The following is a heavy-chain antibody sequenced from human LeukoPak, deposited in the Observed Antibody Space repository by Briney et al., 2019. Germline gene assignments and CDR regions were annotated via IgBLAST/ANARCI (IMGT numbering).Heavy chain of an antibody. D-gene: IGHD4-17*01. CDR1: GGSISSSSYY. V-gene: IGHV4-39*01. Sequence: SETLSLTCTVSGGSISSSSYYWGWIRQPPGKGLEWIGSIYYSGSTYYNPSLKSRVTISVDTSKNQFSLKLSSVTAADTAVYYCARHTDYGDYPGALLYWGQGTLVTVSS. CDR2: IYYSGST. J-gene: IGHJ4*02. CDR3: ARHTDYGDYPGALLY.